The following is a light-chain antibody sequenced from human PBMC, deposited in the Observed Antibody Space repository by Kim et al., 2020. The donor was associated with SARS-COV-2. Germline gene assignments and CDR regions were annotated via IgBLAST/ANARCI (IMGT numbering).Light chain of an antibody. CDR1: SSDVDYYNY. V-gene: IGLV2-11*01. CDR3: CSYAGSFVV. Sequence: QSALTQPRSVSGSPGQSVTISCTGTSSDVDYYNYVSWFQHHPGKAPKLMIYDVSKRPSGVPDRFSGSKSGNTASLTISGLQAEDEADYHCCSYAGSFVVFGGGTQLTVL. J-gene: IGLJ2*01. CDR2: DVS.